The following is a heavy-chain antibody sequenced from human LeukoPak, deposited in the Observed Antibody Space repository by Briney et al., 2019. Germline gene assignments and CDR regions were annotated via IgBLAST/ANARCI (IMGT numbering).Heavy chain of an antibody. Sequence: PGGSLRLSCAASGFTFSSYWMSWVRQAPGKGLEWVANIKQDGSEKYYVDSAKGRFTISRDNAKNSLYLQMNSLRAEDTAVYYCARDPYYYDSSGYDGAVPHDYWGQGTLVTVSS. J-gene: IGHJ4*02. V-gene: IGHV3-7*03. D-gene: IGHD3-22*01. CDR1: GFTFSSYW. CDR2: IKQDGSEK. CDR3: ARDPYYYDSSGYDGAVPHDY.